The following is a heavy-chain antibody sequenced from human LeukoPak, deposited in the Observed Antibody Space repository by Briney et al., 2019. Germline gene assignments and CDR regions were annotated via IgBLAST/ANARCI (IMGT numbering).Heavy chain of an antibody. V-gene: IGHV4-30-4*08. CDR3: ARTEDSSGFDY. Sequence: SETLSLTCTVSGGSISSGDYYWSWIRQPLGKGLEWIGYIYYSGSTYYNPSLKSRVTISVDTSKNQFSLKLSSVTAADTAVYYCARTEDSSGFDYWGQGTLVTVSS. CDR2: IYYSGST. CDR1: GGSISSGDYY. D-gene: IGHD3-22*01. J-gene: IGHJ4*02.